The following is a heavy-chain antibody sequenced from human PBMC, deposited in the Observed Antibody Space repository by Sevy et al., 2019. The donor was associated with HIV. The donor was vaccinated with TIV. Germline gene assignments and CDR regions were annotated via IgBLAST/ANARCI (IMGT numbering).Heavy chain of an antibody. Sequence: GGSLRLSCAASGFTFSNAWMSWVRQAPGKGLEWVGRIESKTDGGTTDYAAPVKGRFTISRDDSKNTLYLQMNSLKTEDTAVYYCTTGVDYDFWSGYQFDYWGQGTLVTVSS. CDR3: TTGVDYDFWSGYQFDY. J-gene: IGHJ4*02. CDR2: IESKTDGGTT. D-gene: IGHD3-3*01. CDR1: GFTFSNAW. V-gene: IGHV3-15*04.